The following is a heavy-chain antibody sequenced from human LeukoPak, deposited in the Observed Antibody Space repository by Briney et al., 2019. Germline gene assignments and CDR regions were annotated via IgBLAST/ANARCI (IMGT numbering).Heavy chain of an antibody. CDR2: ISGSGGST. V-gene: IGHV3-23*01. D-gene: IGHD6-19*01. J-gene: IGHJ4*02. Sequence: GGPLRLSCAASGFSFSSYAMRWVRQAPGKGLEWVSAISGSGGSTYYADSVKGRFTISRDNSKNTVYLQMNSLTAEDTALYYCAKVRVSSGWYIDYWGQGTLVTVSS. CDR1: GFSFSSYA. CDR3: AKVRVSSGWYIDY.